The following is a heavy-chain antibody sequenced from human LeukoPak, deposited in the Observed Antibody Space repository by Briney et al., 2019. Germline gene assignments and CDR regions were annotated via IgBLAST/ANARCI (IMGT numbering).Heavy chain of an antibody. D-gene: IGHD6-6*01. CDR3: ARAPPLQQLGTYYYYYYGMDV. CDR1: GGSISSYY. CDR2: IYYSGST. V-gene: IGHV4-59*01. J-gene: IGHJ6*02. Sequence: SETLSLTCTVSGGSISSYYWSWIGQPPGKGLEGMGYIYYSGSTNYNPSLKSRVTISVATSKNQFSLKLSSVTAADTAVYYCARAPPLQQLGTYYYYYYGMDVWGQGTTVTVSS.